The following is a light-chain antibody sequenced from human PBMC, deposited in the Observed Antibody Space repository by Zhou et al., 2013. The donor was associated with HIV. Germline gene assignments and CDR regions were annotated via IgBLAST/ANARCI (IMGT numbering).Light chain of an antibody. CDR2: KVS. CDR1: QSLVYSDGNTY. CDR3: MQATQFPPLWT. Sequence: DVVMTQSPLSLPVTLGQPASISCRSSQSLVYSDGNTYLNWFRQRPGQSPRRLIYKVSNRDSGVPDRFSGSGSGTDFTLKISRVEAEDVGVYYCMQATQFPPLWTFGQGTKVEIK. J-gene: IGKJ1*01. V-gene: IGKV2-30*01.